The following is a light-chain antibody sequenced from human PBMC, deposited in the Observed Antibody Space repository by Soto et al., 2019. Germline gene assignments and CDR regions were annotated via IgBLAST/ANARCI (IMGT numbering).Light chain of an antibody. V-gene: IGKV3-11*01. J-gene: IGKJ4*01. CDR1: QSVGSY. Sequence: EIVLIQSPATLSLSPGERATLSCRASQSVGSYLAWYQHKPGQAPRLLISDASNRATGIPARFSGSGSETDFTLTISSLEPEDSAVDYCQQRSNWPSLTFGGGTKVDIK. CDR3: QQRSNWPSLT. CDR2: DAS.